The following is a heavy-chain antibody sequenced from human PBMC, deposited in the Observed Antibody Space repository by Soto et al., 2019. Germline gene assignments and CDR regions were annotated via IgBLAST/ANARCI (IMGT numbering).Heavy chain of an antibody. J-gene: IGHJ6*02. Sequence: QVQLVESGGGVVQSGGSLRLSCLASGFDFSSHGMYWVRQAPGRGLEWVALISYEGSHKFYVDSLKGRFTISRDNSKHTLYLHMSSLRPEDTALYYCAKDFELPDGDYYHYGMEVWGQGTTVSVSS. D-gene: IGHD1-7*01. CDR2: ISYEGSHK. CDR3: AKDFELPDGDYYHYGMEV. CDR1: GFDFSSHG. V-gene: IGHV3-30*18.